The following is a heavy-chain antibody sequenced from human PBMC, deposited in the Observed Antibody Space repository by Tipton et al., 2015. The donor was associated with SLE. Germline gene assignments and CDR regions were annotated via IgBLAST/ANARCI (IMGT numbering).Heavy chain of an antibody. D-gene: IGHD1-26*01. Sequence: TLSLTCAVYGGSFSGYYWSWIRQPPGKGLEWIGEINHSGSTNYNPSLKSRVTISVDTSKNQFPLKLSSVTAADTAVYYCARDGAGDAFDIWGQGTMVTVSS. CDR1: GGSFSGYY. CDR2: INHSGST. CDR3: ARDGAGDAFDI. V-gene: IGHV4-34*01. J-gene: IGHJ3*02.